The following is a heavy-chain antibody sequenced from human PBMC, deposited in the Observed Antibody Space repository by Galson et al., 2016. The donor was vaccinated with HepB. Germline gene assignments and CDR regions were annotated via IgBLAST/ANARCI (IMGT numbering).Heavy chain of an antibody. Sequence: SVKVSCKASGGSFSSYGISWVRQAPGLGLEWMGGITPVFGTTNYAQKSQGRVTITADESTSTSYMELSSLRSEDTAVYYCARPPLSSGYYYATYFEYWGQGTLVTVSS. J-gene: IGHJ4*02. D-gene: IGHD3-22*01. CDR1: GGSFSSYG. V-gene: IGHV1-69*13. CDR2: ITPVFGTT. CDR3: ARPPLSSGYYYATYFEY.